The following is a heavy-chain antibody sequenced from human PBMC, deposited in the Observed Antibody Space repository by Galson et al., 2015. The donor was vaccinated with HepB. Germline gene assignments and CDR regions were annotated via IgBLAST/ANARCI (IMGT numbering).Heavy chain of an antibody. CDR2: IYPGDSDT. D-gene: IGHD5-18*01. CDR3: ARQKRGGDTPMFGVYYYYYGMDV. CDR1: GYYFTKYW. Sequence: QSGAEVKKPGESLKISCQGSGYYFTKYWIAWVRQVPGKGLEWMGVIYPGDSDTRYSPSFRGQVTISADKSTNTAYLGWSGLKASDTAIYYCARQKRGGDTPMFGVYYYYYGMDVWGQGTTVTVSS. V-gene: IGHV5-51*01. J-gene: IGHJ6*02.